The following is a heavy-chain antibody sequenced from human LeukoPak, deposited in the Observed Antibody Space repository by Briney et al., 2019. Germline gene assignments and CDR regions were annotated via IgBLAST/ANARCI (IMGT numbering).Heavy chain of an antibody. D-gene: IGHD2-2*01. J-gene: IGHJ4*02. Sequence: GASVKVSCKASGYTFTSYGISWVRQAPGQGLEWMGWISAYNGNTNYAQKLQGRVTMTTDTSTSTAYMELGSLRSDDTAVYYCARANLGYCSSTSCSNFDYWGQGTLVTVSS. CDR1: GYTFTSYG. CDR2: ISAYNGNT. V-gene: IGHV1-18*01. CDR3: ARANLGYCSSTSCSNFDY.